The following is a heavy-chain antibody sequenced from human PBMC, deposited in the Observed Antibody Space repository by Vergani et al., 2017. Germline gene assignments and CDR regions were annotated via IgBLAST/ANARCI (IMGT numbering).Heavy chain of an antibody. CDR3: AKEGRENSDYGYFDY. V-gene: IGHV1-69*08. Sequence: QVQLVQSGAEVKKPGSSVKVSCKASGGTFSSYTISWVRQAPGQGLEWMGRIIPILGIANYAQKFQGRVTITADKSTSTAYMELSSLRSEDTAVYYCAKEGRENSDYGYFDYWGQGTLVTVSS. J-gene: IGHJ4*02. CDR1: GGTFSSYT. CDR2: IIPILGIA. D-gene: IGHD4-17*01.